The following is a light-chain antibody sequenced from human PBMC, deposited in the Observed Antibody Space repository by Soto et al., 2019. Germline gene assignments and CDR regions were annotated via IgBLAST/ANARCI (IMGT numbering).Light chain of an antibody. CDR2: EVS. CDR3: SSYTSSRPCG. Sequence: QSSLTQPASVSGSPGQSITISCTGTSSDVGGYNYVSWYQQQSGKAPKLMIHEVSNRPSGVSNRFSGSKSGNTASLTISGLQAEDEADYYCSSYTSSRPCGLGRGTKVTV. V-gene: IGLV2-14*01. J-gene: IGLJ1*01. CDR1: SSDVGGYNY.